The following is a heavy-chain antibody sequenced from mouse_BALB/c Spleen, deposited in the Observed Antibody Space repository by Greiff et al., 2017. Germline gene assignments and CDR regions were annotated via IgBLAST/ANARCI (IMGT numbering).Heavy chain of an antibody. Sequence: VQLQQSGAELVRPGASVTLSCKASGYTFTDYEMHWVKQTPVHGLEWIGAIDPETGGTAYNQKFKGKATLTADKSSSTAYMELRSLTSEDSAVYYCTRGDGYLFAYWGQGTTLTVSS. J-gene: IGHJ2*01. CDR1: GYTFTDYE. D-gene: IGHD2-3*01. V-gene: IGHV1-15*01. CDR3: TRGDGYLFAY. CDR2: IDPETGGT.